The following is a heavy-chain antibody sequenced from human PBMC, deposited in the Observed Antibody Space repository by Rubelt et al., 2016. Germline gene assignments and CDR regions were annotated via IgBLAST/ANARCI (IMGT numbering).Heavy chain of an antibody. CDR3: ARDHRAAAIDY. V-gene: IGHV3-30*03. J-gene: IGHJ4*02. CDR2: ISYDGSNK. CDR1: GFTVSSNY. Sequence: VQLVESGGGLVQPGGSLRLSCAASGFTVSSNYMSWVRQAPGKGLEWVAVISYDGSNKYYADSVKGRVTISRDNSKTSLYLQMNSLRAEDTAVYYCARDHRAAAIDYWGQGTLVTVSS. D-gene: IGHD6-13*01.